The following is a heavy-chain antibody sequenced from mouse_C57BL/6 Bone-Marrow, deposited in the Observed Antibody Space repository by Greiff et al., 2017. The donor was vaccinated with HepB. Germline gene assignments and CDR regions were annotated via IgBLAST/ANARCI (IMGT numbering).Heavy chain of an antibody. CDR3: ARRITTVGATKYCDV. Sequence: EVKLVESGGDLVKPGGSLKLSCAASGFTFSSYGMSWVRQTPDKRLEWVATISSGGSYTYYPDSVKGRFTISRDNAKNTLYLQMSSLKSEDTAMYYCARRITTVGATKYCDVWGTGTTVTVSS. J-gene: IGHJ1*03. V-gene: IGHV5-6*02. CDR2: ISSGGSYT. D-gene: IGHD1-1*01. CDR1: GFTFSSYG.